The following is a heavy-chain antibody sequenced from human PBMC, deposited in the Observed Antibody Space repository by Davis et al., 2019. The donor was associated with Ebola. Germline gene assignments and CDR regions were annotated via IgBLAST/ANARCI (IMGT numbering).Heavy chain of an antibody. D-gene: IGHD3-10*01. CDR1: GGSISSSY. J-gene: IGHJ5*02. CDR3: ARYYYTSGTSDRWFDP. Sequence: GSLRLSCTVSGGSISSSYWSWIRQPPGKGLEWIAYINYSGGTNSNPSLKSRLTISVDTSKNQFSLRLNSVTAADTAVYYCARYYYTSGTSDRWFDPWGQGTLVTVSS. CDR2: INYSGGT. V-gene: IGHV4-59*01.